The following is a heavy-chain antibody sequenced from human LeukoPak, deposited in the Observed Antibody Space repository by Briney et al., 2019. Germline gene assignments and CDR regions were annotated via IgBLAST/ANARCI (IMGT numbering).Heavy chain of an antibody. CDR3: ARDYCSSTSCYTDNWFDP. Sequence: SVKVSCKASGGTFSSYAISWVRQAPGQGLEWMGGIIPIFGTANYAQKFQGRVTITTDESTSTAYMELSSLRSEDTAVYYCARDYCSSTSCYTDNWFDPWGQGTLVTVSS. V-gene: IGHV1-69*05. CDR1: GGTFSSYA. J-gene: IGHJ5*02. D-gene: IGHD2-2*02. CDR2: IIPIFGTA.